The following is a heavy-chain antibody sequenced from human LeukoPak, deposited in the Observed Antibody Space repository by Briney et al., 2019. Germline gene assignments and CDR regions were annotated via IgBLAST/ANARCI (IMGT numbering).Heavy chain of an antibody. Sequence: GGSLRLSCAASGFTFSAYAMTWVRQAPGKGLEWASVISGGGSGGTTYYADSVKGRFTISRDNPKNTLYLQMNSLRGEDTALYYCAKAITVTARVYYYYMDVWGKGTTVTVSS. V-gene: IGHV3-23*01. D-gene: IGHD4-17*01. J-gene: IGHJ6*03. CDR2: ISGGGSGGTT. CDR1: GFTFSAYA. CDR3: AKAITVTARVYYYYMDV.